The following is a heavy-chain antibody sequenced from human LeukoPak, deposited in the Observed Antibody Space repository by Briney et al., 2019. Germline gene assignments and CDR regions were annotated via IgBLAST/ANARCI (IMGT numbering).Heavy chain of an antibody. V-gene: IGHV1-69*13. CDR1: GGTFSSYA. D-gene: IGHD3-10*01. CDR2: IIPIFGTA. J-gene: IGHJ4*02. Sequence: SVKVSCKASGGTFSSYAISWVRQAPGQGLEWMGGIIPIFGTANYAQKFQGRVTITADESTSTAYMELSSLRSEDTAVYYCAREITMVRAFDYWGQGTLVTASS. CDR3: AREITMVRAFDY.